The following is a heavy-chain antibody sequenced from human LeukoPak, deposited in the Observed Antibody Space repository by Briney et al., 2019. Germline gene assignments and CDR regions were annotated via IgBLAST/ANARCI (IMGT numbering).Heavy chain of an antibody. D-gene: IGHD6-19*01. V-gene: IGHV3-21*01. CDR1: GFTFSSYS. CDR2: ISSSSSYI. CDR3: AREETSYSSGWYQIDY. Sequence: GGSLRLSCAASGFTFSSYSMTWVRQAPGKGLGWVSSISSSSSYIYYADSVKGRFTISRDNAKNSLYLQMNSLRAEDTAVYYCAREETSYSSGWYQIDYWGQGTLVTVSS. J-gene: IGHJ4*02.